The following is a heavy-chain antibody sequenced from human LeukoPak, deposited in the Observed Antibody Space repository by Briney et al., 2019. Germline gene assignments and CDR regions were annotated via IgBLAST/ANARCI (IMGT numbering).Heavy chain of an antibody. CDR3: ARESFMGGGNDLYYYYYGMDV. CDR1: GGSISSYY. Sequence: PSETLSLTCTVSGGSISSYYWSWIRQPAGKGLEWIGRIYTSGSTNYNPSLKSRVTMSVDTSKNQFSLKLSSVTAADTAVYYCARESFMGGGNDLYYYYYGMDVWGQGTTVNVSS. V-gene: IGHV4-4*07. D-gene: IGHD2-15*01. J-gene: IGHJ6*02. CDR2: IYTSGST.